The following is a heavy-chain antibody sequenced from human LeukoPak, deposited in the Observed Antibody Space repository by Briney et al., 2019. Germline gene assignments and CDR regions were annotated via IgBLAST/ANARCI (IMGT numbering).Heavy chain of an antibody. Sequence: SVKVSCKASGGTFSSYAISWVRQAPGQGLEWIRGIIPIFGTANYAQKFQGRVTITADESTSTAYMELSSLRSEDTAVYYCARGSSGWYREFDYWGQGTLVTVSS. CDR3: ARGSSGWYREFDY. V-gene: IGHV1-69*13. CDR1: GGTFSSYA. CDR2: IIPIFGTA. D-gene: IGHD6-19*01. J-gene: IGHJ4*02.